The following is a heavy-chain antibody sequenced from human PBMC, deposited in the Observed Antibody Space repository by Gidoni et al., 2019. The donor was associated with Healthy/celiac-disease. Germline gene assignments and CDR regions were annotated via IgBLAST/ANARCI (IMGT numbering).Heavy chain of an antibody. CDR3: ARYGSGSYPDYYYMDV. CDR1: GGSISSYY. CDR2: IYYSGST. V-gene: IGHV4-59*01. Sequence: QVQLQESGPGLVQPSETLSLTCTVSGGSISSYYWSWIRQPPGKGLEWIGYIYYSGSTNYNPSLKSRVTISVDTSKNQFSLKLSSVTAADTAVYYCARYGSGSYPDYYYMDVWGKGTTVTVSS. D-gene: IGHD3-10*01. J-gene: IGHJ6*03.